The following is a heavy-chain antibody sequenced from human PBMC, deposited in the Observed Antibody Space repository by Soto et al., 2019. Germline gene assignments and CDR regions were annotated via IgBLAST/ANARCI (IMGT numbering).Heavy chain of an antibody. Sequence: QVQLVQSGAEVKKPGASVKVSCKASGYTFTSYDINWVRQATGQGLEWMGWMNPNSGNTGYAQKFQGRVTMTRNTSISTAYMELSSLRSEDTAVYYCARGGYYYDSSGYYWDAFDIWGQGTMVTVSS. J-gene: IGHJ3*02. CDR1: GYTFTSYD. CDR2: MNPNSGNT. CDR3: ARGGYYYDSSGYYWDAFDI. D-gene: IGHD3-22*01. V-gene: IGHV1-8*01.